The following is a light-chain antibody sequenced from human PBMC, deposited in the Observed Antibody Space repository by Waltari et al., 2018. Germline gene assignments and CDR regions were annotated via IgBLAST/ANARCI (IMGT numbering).Light chain of an antibody. CDR2: RAS. CDR1: QNIYTN. V-gene: IGKV3-15*01. Sequence: EVVMTQSPATLSVSPGERATLSYRASQNIYTNLAWYQQSPGQPPRLLIYRASARASGVPARFSGSGSGTEFTLTISSLQSEDSAVYYCQQYNVWPPITFGQGTRLEFK. CDR3: QQYNVWPPIT. J-gene: IGKJ5*01.